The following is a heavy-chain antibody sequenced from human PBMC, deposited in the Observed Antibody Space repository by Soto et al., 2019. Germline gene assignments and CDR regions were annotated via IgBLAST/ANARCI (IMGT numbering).Heavy chain of an antibody. Sequence: SETLSLTCTVSGDSISSYSWSWIRQPPGKGLEWIGNIHYNGNTNYSPSLRSRLTMSADTSKNQFSLKLSSVTAADTAVYYCTRGLDRAKLGYWGQGIQVTVSS. CDR3: TRGLDRAKLGY. CDR1: GDSISSYS. D-gene: IGHD1-26*01. J-gene: IGHJ4*02. V-gene: IGHV4-59*01. CDR2: IHYNGNT.